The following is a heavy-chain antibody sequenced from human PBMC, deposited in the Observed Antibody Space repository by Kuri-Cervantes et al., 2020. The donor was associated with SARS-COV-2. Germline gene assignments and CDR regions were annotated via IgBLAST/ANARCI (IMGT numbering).Heavy chain of an antibody. D-gene: IGHD5-18*01. CDR2: ISGSGGRT. V-gene: IGHV3-23*01. CDR3: AREDRYSYGYFH. CDR1: GPSIMGYA. Sequence: GGSLRLSCVASGPSIMGYAMTWVRQAPGKGLEWVSVISGSGGRTNYSDSVKGRFTISRDNSTNTVYLQMNSLRAEDTAVYYCAREDRYSYGYFHWGQGTLVTVSS. J-gene: IGHJ4*02.